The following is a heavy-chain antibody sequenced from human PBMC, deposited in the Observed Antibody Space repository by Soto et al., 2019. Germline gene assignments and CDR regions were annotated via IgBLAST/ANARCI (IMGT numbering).Heavy chain of an antibody. CDR2: ISSSSSYI. D-gene: IGHD6-6*01. CDR1: GFTFGSYS. Sequence: GGSLRLSCAASGFTFGSYSMNWVRQAPGKGLEWVSSISSSSSYIYYADSVKGRFTISRDNAKNSLYLQMNSLRAEDTAVYYCARGSEQLATDFDYWGQGTLVTVSS. CDR3: ARGSEQLATDFDY. V-gene: IGHV3-21*01. J-gene: IGHJ4*02.